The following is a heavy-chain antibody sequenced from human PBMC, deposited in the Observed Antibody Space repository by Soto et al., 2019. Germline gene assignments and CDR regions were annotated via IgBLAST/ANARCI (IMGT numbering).Heavy chain of an antibody. D-gene: IGHD3-10*01. CDR3: ARARGFGELLFFWFDP. CDR2: VYYSGST. V-gene: IGHV4-31*03. Sequence: SETLSLTCSVFADSIRDGGYYWSWIRQHPGKGLEWIGYVYYSGSTYYNPSLKSRVTISVDTSKNQFSLKLSSVTAADTAVYYCARARGFGELLFFWFDPWGQGTLVTVSS. J-gene: IGHJ5*02. CDR1: ADSIRDGGYY.